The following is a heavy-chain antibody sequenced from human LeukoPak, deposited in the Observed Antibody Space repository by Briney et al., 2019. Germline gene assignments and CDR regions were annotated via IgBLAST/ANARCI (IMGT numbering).Heavy chain of an antibody. D-gene: IGHD6-19*01. CDR1: GFIVSEYY. Sequence: KPGGSLRLSCAASGFIVSEYYISWIRQAPGKGLEWIADISSSADIVSYADSVKGRFTISRDNGKDSLHLQMNSLRAEDTAVYYCARETVAGTFDYWSQGTLVTVSS. J-gene: IGHJ4*02. CDR3: ARETVAGTFDY. V-gene: IGHV3-11*01. CDR2: ISSSADIV.